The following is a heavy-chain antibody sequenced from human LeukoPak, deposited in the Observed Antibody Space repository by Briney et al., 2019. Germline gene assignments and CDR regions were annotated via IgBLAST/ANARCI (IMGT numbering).Heavy chain of an antibody. J-gene: IGHJ5*02. CDR2: INPNSGGT. CDR1: GYTFTGYY. Sequence: GASVKVSCKASGYTFTGYYMHWGRQAPGHGLEWRGWINPNSGGTNYAQKFQDRVTMTRDTSISTAYMELSRLRSDDTAVYYCATSGSSLYNWFDPWGQGTLVSVSS. CDR3: ATSGSSLYNWFDP. V-gene: IGHV1-2*02. D-gene: IGHD1-26*01.